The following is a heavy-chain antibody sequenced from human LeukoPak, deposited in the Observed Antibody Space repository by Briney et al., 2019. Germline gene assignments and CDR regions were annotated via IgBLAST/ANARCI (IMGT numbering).Heavy chain of an antibody. D-gene: IGHD2-2*01. CDR2: ITNRGDTV. Sequence: SLRLSCAASGFTFSDYYMTWVRQAPGKGREWRSYITNRGDTVFYADSGKGRFTVSRDNAKRSLDVEIERLRDDDTGVYDGALSSIHPDYYFGMHVWGQGTTVTVSS. V-gene: IGHV3-11*01. CDR3: ALSSIHPDYYFGMHV. J-gene: IGHJ6*02. CDR1: GFTFSDYY.